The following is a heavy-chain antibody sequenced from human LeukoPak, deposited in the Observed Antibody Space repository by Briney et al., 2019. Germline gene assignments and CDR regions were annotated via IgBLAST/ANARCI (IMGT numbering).Heavy chain of an antibody. V-gene: IGHV3-74*01. Sequence: GGSLRLSCAASGFTFSSYWMHWVRHAPGKGLVWVSRISNDVGSTSYADSVKGRFTISRDNGKNTLYLQMNSLRAEDTAVYYCTRDSYARSGFLYYYGMDVWGQGTTVTVSS. CDR2: ISNDVGST. CDR1: GFTFSSYW. CDR3: TRDSYARSGFLYYYGMDV. D-gene: IGHD3-3*01. J-gene: IGHJ6*02.